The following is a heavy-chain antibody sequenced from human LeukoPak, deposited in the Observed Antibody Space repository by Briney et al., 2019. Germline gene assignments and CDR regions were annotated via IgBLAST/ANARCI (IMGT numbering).Heavy chain of an antibody. CDR3: ASRGNNFGIRRFDY. Sequence: GGSLRLSCSASGFTVSSNYMSWARQAPGKGLEWVSVIYGGGSTYYADSVKGRFTISRDNSKNTLYLQMDSLRVEDTAVCYCASRGNNFGIRRFDYWGQGTLVTVSS. V-gene: IGHV3-53*01. J-gene: IGHJ4*02. CDR2: IYGGGST. D-gene: IGHD5-18*01. CDR1: GFTVSSNY.